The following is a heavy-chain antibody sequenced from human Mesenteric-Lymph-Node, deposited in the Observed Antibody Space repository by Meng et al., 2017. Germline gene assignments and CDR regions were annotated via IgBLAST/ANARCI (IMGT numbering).Heavy chain of an antibody. V-gene: IGHV1-8*01. CDR2: MNPNIGNT. Sequence: QVQLVHFGAELMKSGASVKVSCKASGYTFSSYDINWVRQATGQGLEWMGWMNPNIGNTGYAQKFQGRVTMTRNTSISTAFMELSSLRSEDTAVYYCARGPEEFDYWGQGTLVTVSS. CDR1: GYTFSSYD. J-gene: IGHJ4*02. CDR3: ARGPEEFDY.